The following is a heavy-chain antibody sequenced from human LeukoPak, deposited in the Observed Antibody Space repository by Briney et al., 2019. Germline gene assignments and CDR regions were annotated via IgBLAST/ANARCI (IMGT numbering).Heavy chain of an antibody. V-gene: IGHV4-31*03. Sequence: PSETLSLTCTVSGGSISSGGYYWTWIRQHPGKGLEWIGYIYYSGSTYYNPSLKSRVTISVDTSKNQFSLKLSSVTAADAAVYYCARDNRPYYFDYWGQGTLVTVSS. J-gene: IGHJ4*02. D-gene: IGHD6-6*01. CDR2: IYYSGST. CDR3: ARDNRPYYFDY. CDR1: GGSISSGGYY.